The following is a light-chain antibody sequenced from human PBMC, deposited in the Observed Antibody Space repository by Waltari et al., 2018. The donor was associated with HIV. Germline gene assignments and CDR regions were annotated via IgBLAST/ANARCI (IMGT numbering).Light chain of an antibody. V-gene: IGKV1-5*03. CDR2: KTS. Sequence: DIQMTQSPSTLSASVGDRVTITCRSSQSISSWLAWYQQQPGRPPNLLIYKTSSLHTGVPSRFSGSVSGAEFSLTISSLQPEDFTTYYCQQYHAYPLTFGQGTRLEMK. CDR3: QQYHAYPLT. J-gene: IGKJ5*01. CDR1: QSISSW.